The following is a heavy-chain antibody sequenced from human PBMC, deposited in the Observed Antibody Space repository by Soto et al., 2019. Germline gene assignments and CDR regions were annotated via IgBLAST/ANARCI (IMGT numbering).Heavy chain of an antibody. CDR1: GFTFNNAW. V-gene: IGHV3-15*01. CDR3: VTDSVPRRMDV. CDR2: IKRDIDGGTT. Sequence: KPGGSLRLSCAGSGFTFNNAWMSWVRQAPGKGLEWVGRIKRDIDGGTTDYAAPVEGRFTISKDDSKTTLYLQMNSLKAEDTAVYYCVTDSVPRRMDVWGQGTTVTVSS. J-gene: IGHJ6*02.